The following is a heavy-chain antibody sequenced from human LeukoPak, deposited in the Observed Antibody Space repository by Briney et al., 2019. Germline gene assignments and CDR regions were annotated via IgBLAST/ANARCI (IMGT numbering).Heavy chain of an antibody. CDR3: AKDFNYYGSGSYYPFDY. D-gene: IGHD3-10*01. V-gene: IGHV3-23*01. J-gene: IGHJ4*02. CDR2: ISGSGGST. CDR1: GSTFSSYA. Sequence: GGSLRLSCAASGSTFSSYAMSWVRQAPGRGLEWVSAISGSGGSTYYADSVKGRFTISRDNSKNTLYLQMNSLRAEDTAVYYCAKDFNYYGSGSYYPFDYWGQGTLVTVSS.